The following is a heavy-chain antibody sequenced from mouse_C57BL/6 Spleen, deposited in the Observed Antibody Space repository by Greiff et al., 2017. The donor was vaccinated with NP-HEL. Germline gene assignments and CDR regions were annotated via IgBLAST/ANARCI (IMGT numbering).Heavy chain of an antibody. CDR2: IYPGDGDP. J-gene: IGHJ2*01. V-gene: IGHV1-82*01. CDR3: ARITTVVPFDY. Sequence: QVQLKQSGPELVKPGASVKISCKASGYAFSSSWMNWVKQRPGKGLEWIGRIYPGDGDPNYNGKFKGKATLTADKSSSTAYMQLSSLTSEDSAVYFCARITTVVPFDYWGQGTTLTVSS. CDR1: GYAFSSSW. D-gene: IGHD1-1*01.